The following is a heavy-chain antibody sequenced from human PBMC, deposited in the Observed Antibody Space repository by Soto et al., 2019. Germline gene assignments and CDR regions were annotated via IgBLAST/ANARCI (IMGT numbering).Heavy chain of an antibody. J-gene: IGHJ5*02. Sequence: QVQLVQSGAEVRKPGSSVKVSCKASGGAFSSSSINWVRQAPGQGLEWMGGIIPMFGTTNYAQKLQGRVPLTADEATSTAYMEMTDLRSEDTAVYYSAEGGGGYDTWGQGTLVTVST. CDR1: GGAFSSSS. CDR2: IIPMFGTT. V-gene: IGHV1-69*01. CDR3: AEGGGGYDT. D-gene: IGHD3-22*01.